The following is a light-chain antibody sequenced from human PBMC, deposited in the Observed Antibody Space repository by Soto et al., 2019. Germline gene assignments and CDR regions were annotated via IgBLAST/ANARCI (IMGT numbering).Light chain of an antibody. J-gene: IGLJ1*01. CDR2: ANS. V-gene: IGLV1-40*01. Sequence: QPVLTQPPSVSGAPGQRVTISCTGSSSNIGAGYDVHWYQQFPGTAPKLLIYANSHRPSGVPDRFSGSQSGTSASLAITGLQAEDEADYYCQSYDSRLSGYVFGTGTKLTVL. CDR1: SSNIGAGYD. CDR3: QSYDSRLSGYV.